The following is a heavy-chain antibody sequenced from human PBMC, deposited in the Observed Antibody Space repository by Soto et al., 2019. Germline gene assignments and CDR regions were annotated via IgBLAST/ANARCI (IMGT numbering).Heavy chain of an antibody. V-gene: IGHV3-49*03. CDR3: TRGWGGTTVVTPYYYGMDV. Sequence: GGSLRLSCTASGFTFGDYAMSWFRQAPGKGLEWVGFIRSKAYGGTTEYAASVKGRFTISRDDSKSIAYLQMNSLKTEDTAVYYCTRGWGGTTVVTPYYYGMDVWGQGTTVTVSS. CDR2: IRSKAYGGTT. CDR1: GFTFGDYA. J-gene: IGHJ6*02. D-gene: IGHD1-7*01.